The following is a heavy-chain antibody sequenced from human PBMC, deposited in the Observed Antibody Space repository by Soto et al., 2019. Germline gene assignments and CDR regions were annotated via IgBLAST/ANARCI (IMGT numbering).Heavy chain of an antibody. J-gene: IGHJ4*02. V-gene: IGHV1-2*02. D-gene: IGHD3-22*01. CDR1: GYTFTGYY. Sequence: QVRLVQSGAEVKKPGGSVKVSCKASGYTFTGYYMHWVRQAPGQGLEWMGWINPNSGGTNYAQKFQGRVSMTRDTPISTADMELRRLRSDDTAVYYCARERDYYDSSGYFPFGYWGQGALVTVSS. CDR2: INPNSGGT. CDR3: ARERDYYDSSGYFPFGY.